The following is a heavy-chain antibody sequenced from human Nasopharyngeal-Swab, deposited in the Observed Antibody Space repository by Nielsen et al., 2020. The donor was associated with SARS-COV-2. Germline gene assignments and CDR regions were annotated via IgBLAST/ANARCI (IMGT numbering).Heavy chain of an antibody. CDR3: AKELHLRHAFDL. Sequence: VRQAPGKGLEWIAEIYHTGDTYYNPSLSRRVTISVDKSNNQFSLKLSSVTAADTAVYYCAKELHLRHAFDLWGQGRMVTVSS. CDR2: IYHTGDT. J-gene: IGHJ3*01. V-gene: IGHV4-4*02.